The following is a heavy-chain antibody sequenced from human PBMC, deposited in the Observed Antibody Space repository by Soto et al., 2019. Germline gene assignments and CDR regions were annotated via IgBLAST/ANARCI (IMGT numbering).Heavy chain of an antibody. CDR1: GGSISSGGYS. CDR3: ARVPTP. Sequence: QLQLQESGSGLVKPSQTLSLTCAVSGGSISSGGYSWSWIRQPPGKGLEWIGYLYHSGSTYYNPSLKSRVTISVDRSKNQFSLKLNSMTAADTAAYYCARVPTPWGQGTLVTVSS. J-gene: IGHJ5*02. CDR2: LYHSGST. V-gene: IGHV4-30-2*01.